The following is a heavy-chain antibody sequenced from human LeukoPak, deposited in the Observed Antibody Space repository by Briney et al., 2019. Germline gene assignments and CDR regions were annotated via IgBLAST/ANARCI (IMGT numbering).Heavy chain of an antibody. V-gene: IGHV1-46*01. CDR1: GYTFTSYY. CDR2: INPSGGST. Sequence: GASVKVSCKASGYTFTSYYMHWVRQAPGQGLEWMGIINPSGGSTSYAQKFQGRVTMTRDTFTSTVYMELSSLRSEDTAVYYCAREKGYYGSGEEFDPWGQGTLVTVSS. J-gene: IGHJ5*02. D-gene: IGHD3-10*01. CDR3: AREKGYYGSGEEFDP.